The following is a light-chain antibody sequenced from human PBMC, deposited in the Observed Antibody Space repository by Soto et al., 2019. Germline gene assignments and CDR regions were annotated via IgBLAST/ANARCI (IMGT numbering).Light chain of an antibody. CDR3: QQYETFSGT. CDR1: QRVGGG. V-gene: IGKV1-5*03. CDR2: GGS. Sequence: DIQMTQSPSTLSASVGDRVTITCRASQRVGGGLVWYQQKPGKAPKILIYGGSSLESGVPSRFSGSGSGAEFTLTIDSLQPDDFATYYCQQYETFSGTFGPGTKVEI. J-gene: IGKJ1*01.